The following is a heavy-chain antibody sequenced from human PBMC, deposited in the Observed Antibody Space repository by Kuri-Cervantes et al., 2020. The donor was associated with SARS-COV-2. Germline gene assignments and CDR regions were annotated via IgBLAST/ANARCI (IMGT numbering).Heavy chain of an antibody. D-gene: IGHD3-3*01. J-gene: IGHJ6*02. CDR1: AYSISSDYY. V-gene: IGHV4-38-2*01. CDR3: ARLGGGPMDV. CDR2: IYHSGST. Sequence: SQTLSLTCAVSAYSISSDYYWGWIRQPPGEGLEWIGNIYHSGSTYYNPSLKSRVTISVDTSRNQFSLKLSSVTAADTAVYYCARLGGGPMDVWGQGTTVTVSS.